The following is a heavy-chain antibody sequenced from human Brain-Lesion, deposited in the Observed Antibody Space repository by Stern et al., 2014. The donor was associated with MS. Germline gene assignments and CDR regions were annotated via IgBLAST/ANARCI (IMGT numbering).Heavy chain of an antibody. D-gene: IGHD2-15*01. V-gene: IGHV4-39*01. CDR2: IYYSWKT. CDR3: AGEEDIRYCSGGSCTGNWFDP. J-gene: IGHJ5*02. Sequence: QVQLVESGPGLVKPSETLSLTCTVAGGSVSSTSYAWAWIRQPPGKGLEWIGTIYYSWKTSHSPPLKSRLTISRDTSKNQFPRQLRSVTAADTAVYYCAGEEDIRYCSGGSCTGNWFDPWGQGTLVTVSS. CDR1: GGSVSSTSYA.